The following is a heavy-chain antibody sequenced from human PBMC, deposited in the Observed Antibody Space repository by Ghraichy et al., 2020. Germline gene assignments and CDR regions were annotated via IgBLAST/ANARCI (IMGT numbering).Heavy chain of an antibody. CDR1: GYTFTGYY. Sequence: ASVKVSCKASGYTFTGYYMHWVRQAPGQGLEWMGWINPNSGGTNYAQKFQGWVTMTRDTSISTAYMELSRLRSDDTAVYYCARSLGGYSSGWTTDAFDIWGQGTMVTVSS. CDR3: ARSLGGYSSGWTTDAFDI. D-gene: IGHD6-19*01. V-gene: IGHV1-2*04. CDR2: INPNSGGT. J-gene: IGHJ3*02.